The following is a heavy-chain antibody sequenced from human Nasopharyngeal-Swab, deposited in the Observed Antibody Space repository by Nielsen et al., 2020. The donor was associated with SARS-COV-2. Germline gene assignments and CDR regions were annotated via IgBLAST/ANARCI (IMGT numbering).Heavy chain of an antibody. Sequence: VRQAPGKGLEWVSVIYSGGSTYYADSVKGRFTISRDNSKNTLYLQMNSLRAEDTAVYYCAREQTDNWNGPYYGMDVWGQGTTVTVSS. V-gene: IGHV3-53*01. D-gene: IGHD1-20*01. J-gene: IGHJ6*02. CDR2: IYSGGST. CDR3: AREQTDNWNGPYYGMDV.